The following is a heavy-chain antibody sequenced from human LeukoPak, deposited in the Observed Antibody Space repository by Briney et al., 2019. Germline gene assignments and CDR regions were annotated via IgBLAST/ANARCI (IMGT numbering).Heavy chain of an antibody. CDR3: ARDTAMVTYWFDP. CDR2: INPNSGGT. J-gene: IGHJ5*02. D-gene: IGHD5-18*01. Sequence: ASVKVSCKASGYTFTGYYMHWVRQAPGQGLEWMGWINPNSGGTNYAQKSQGRVTMTRDTSISTAYMELSRLRSDDTAVYYCARDTAMVTYWFDPWGQGTLVTVSS. V-gene: IGHV1-2*02. CDR1: GYTFTGYY.